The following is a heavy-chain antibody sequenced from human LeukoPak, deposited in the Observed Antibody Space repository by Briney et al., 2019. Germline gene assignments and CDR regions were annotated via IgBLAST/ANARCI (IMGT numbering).Heavy chain of an antibody. CDR1: GFTFSSYG. CDR2: ISYDGSTK. Sequence: PGRSLRLSCAASGFTFSSYGMHWVRQAPGKGPEWVAFISYDGSTKTYADSVKGRFTTSRDISLHLQMNSLRAEDTAVYYCVRNNNNDYWGQGTLVTVSS. D-gene: IGHD2/OR15-2a*01. V-gene: IGHV3-30*03. J-gene: IGHJ4*02. CDR3: VRNNNNDY.